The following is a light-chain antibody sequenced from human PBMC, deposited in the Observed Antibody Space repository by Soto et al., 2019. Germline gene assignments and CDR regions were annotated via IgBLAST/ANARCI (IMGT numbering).Light chain of an antibody. CDR1: SSDVGAYNY. CDR2: EVR. V-gene: IGLV2-14*01. CDR3: SSYTPRSTWV. Sequence: QSALTQPASVSGSPGQSITISCTGTSSDVGAYNYVSWYQHHPGKAPKLMIYEVRNRPSGVSDRFSGSRSGNTASLTISGLQAEDESDYYCSSYTPRSTWVFGGGTKLTVL. J-gene: IGLJ3*02.